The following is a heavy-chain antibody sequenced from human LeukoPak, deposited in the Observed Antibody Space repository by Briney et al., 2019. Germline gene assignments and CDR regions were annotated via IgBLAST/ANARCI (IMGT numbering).Heavy chain of an antibody. Sequence: SVKVSCKASGGTFSTYAISWVRQAPGQGLEWMGGIIPIFGSANYAQKFQGRVTITADESTSTAYMELSSLRSEDTAVYYCARALSHITMVRGIFVGPFDIWGQGTMVTVSS. CDR2: IIPIFGSA. V-gene: IGHV1-69*01. CDR3: ARALSHITMVRGIFVGPFDI. J-gene: IGHJ3*02. CDR1: GGTFSTYA. D-gene: IGHD3-10*01.